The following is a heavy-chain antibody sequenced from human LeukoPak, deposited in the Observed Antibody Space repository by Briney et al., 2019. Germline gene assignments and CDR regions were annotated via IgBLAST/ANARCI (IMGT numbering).Heavy chain of an antibody. V-gene: IGHV1-18*01. Sequence: PGASVKVSCKASGYTFTSYGISWVRQAPGQGLEWMGWISGYNGNTNYAQEKLQGRVTMTTDTSTSTAYMELRSLRSGDTAVYYCARDLKRGYSSGRYSWGTGSSNDYWGQGTLVTVSS. D-gene: IGHD6-19*01. J-gene: IGHJ4*02. CDR3: ARDLKRGYSSGRYSWGTGSSNDY. CDR1: GYTFTSYG. CDR2: ISGYNGNT.